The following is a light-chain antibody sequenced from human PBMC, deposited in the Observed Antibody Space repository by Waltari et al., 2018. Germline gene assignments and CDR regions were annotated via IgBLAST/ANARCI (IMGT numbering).Light chain of an antibody. CDR3: QQYNSYSIT. Sequence: DIQMTQSPSTLSASVGDRVTITCRASQSISNWLAWYQQKPGKAPKLLIYKASNLESRGPSRFSGSGSGTEFILTINSLQPDDFATYYCQQYNSYSITFGQGTRLEIK. J-gene: IGKJ5*01. CDR2: KAS. CDR1: QSISNW. V-gene: IGKV1-5*03.